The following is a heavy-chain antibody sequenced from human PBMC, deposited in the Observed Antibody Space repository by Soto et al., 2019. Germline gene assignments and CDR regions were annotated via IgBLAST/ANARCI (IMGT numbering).Heavy chain of an antibody. D-gene: IGHD3-3*01. CDR1: GGSISSYY. CDR3: ARRGNLDFWSGYIDY. Sequence: SETLSLTCTVSGGSISSYYWSWIRQPPGKGLEWIGYIYYSGSTNYNPSLKSRVTISVDTSKNQFSLKLSSVTAADTAVYYCARRGNLDFWSGYIDYWGQGTLVTVSS. V-gene: IGHV4-59*08. CDR2: IYYSGST. J-gene: IGHJ4*02.